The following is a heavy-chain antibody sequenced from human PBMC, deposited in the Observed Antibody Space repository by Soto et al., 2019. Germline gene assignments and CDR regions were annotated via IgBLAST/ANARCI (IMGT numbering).Heavy chain of an antibody. CDR1: GGSFSGYQ. V-gene: IGHV4-34*01. CDR2: INDSVNI. J-gene: IGHJ6*03. CDR3: ASWLILWFGELARRVGYCCYVDV. D-gene: IGHD3-10*01. Sequence: QVQLQQWGAGLLKPSETLSLTCPVYGGSFSGYQWSWIRQTQGKGLEWIGEINDSVNINYNPSLKSRVTIVLDTPRKEVSLRLSSVTAAASAVYCRASWLILWFGELARRVGYCCYVDVWGKGNTVTVSS.